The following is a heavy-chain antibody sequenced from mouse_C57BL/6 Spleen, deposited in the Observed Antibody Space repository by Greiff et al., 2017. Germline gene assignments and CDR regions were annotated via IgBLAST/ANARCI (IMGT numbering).Heavy chain of an antibody. J-gene: IGHJ4*01. CDR2: ISNGGGST. CDR3: AQGGNYVHYYAMDY. V-gene: IGHV5-12*01. CDR1: GFTFSDYY. Sequence: EVQVVESGGGLVQPGGSLKLSCAASGFTFSDYYMYWVRQTPEKRLEWVAYISNGGGSTYYPDTVKGRFTISRDNAKNTLYLQMSRLKSEDTAMYYCAQGGNYVHYYAMDYWGQGTSVTVSS. D-gene: IGHD2-1*01.